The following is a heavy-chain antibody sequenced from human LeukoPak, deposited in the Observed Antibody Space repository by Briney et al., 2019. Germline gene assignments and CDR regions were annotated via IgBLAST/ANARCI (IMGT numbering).Heavy chain of an antibody. CDR3: ARSQWEVPLSCDY. J-gene: IGHJ4*02. CDR2: IYYSGGT. V-gene: IGHV4-59*01. CDR1: GGSISSYY. Sequence: PSETLSLTCTVSGGSISSYYWSWIRQPPGKGLEWIGYIYYSGGTSYNPSLKGRVTISVDTSKNQLSLKLSSVTAADTAVYYCARSQWEVPLSCDYWGQGTLVTVSS. D-gene: IGHD1-26*01.